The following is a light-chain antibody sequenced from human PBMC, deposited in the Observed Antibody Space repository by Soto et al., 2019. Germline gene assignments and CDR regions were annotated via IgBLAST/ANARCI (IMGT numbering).Light chain of an antibody. CDR1: QGISSY. V-gene: IGKV1-9*01. CDR3: QQLNSYPA. Sequence: IQLTQYTTSRTASVGDRVTITCRASQGISSYLAWYQQKPGKAPKLLIYAASTLQSGVPSRFSGSGSGTDFTLTISSLQPEDFATYYCQQLNSYPAFGPGTKVDI. J-gene: IGKJ3*01. CDR2: AAS.